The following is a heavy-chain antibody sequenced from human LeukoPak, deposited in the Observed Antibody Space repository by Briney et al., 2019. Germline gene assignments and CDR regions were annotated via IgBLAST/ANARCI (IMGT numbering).Heavy chain of an antibody. Sequence: SETLSLACTVSGGSISSSSYYWGWIRQPPGKGLEWIGSIYYSGSTYYNPSLKSRVTISVDTSKNQFSLKLSSVTAADTAVYYCARTVLGYGGNRHYFDYWGQGTLVTVSS. V-gene: IGHV4-39*07. D-gene: IGHD4-23*01. CDR3: ARTVLGYGGNRHYFDY. CDR1: GGSISSSSYY. J-gene: IGHJ4*02. CDR2: IYYSGST.